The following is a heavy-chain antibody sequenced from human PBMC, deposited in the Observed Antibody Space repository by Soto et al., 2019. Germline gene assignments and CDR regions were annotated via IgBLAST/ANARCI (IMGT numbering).Heavy chain of an antibody. Sequence: ASVKVSCKASGYTFTSYGISWVRQAPGQGLEWMGWINAGNGNTKYSQKFQGRVTITRDTSASTAYMELSSLRSEDTAVYYCARLGSSWSGDLRYWGQGTLVTVSS. D-gene: IGHD6-13*01. CDR3: ARLGSSWSGDLRY. CDR2: INAGNGNT. J-gene: IGHJ4*02. CDR1: GYTFTSYG. V-gene: IGHV1-3*01.